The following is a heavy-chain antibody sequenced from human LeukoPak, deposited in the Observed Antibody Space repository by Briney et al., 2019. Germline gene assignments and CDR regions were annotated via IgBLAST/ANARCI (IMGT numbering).Heavy chain of an antibody. CDR2: IYYSGST. D-gene: IGHD4/OR15-4a*01. CDR1: GGSISSGDYY. J-gene: IGHJ3*02. CDR3: ARADWLAGLWDAFDI. V-gene: IGHV4-30-4*01. Sequence: SQTLSLTCTVSGGSISSGDYYWSWIRQPPGKGLEWIGYIYYSGSTYYNPSLKSRVTISVDTSKNQFSLKLSSVTAADTAVYYCARADWLAGLWDAFDILGQGTIVTVSS.